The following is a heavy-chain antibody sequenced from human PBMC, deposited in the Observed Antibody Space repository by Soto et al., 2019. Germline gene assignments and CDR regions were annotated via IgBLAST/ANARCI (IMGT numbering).Heavy chain of an antibody. CDR2: IIPIFGTA. V-gene: IGHV1-69*13. CDR3: ARDYVLDPAVAGPTTAFDI. J-gene: IGHJ3*02. CDR1: GGTFSSYA. D-gene: IGHD6-19*01. Sequence: SVKVSCKASGGTFSSYAISWVRQAPGQGLEWMGGIIPIFGTANYAQKFQGRVTITADESTSTAYMELSSLRSEDTAVYYCARDYVLDPAVAGPTTAFDIWGQGTMVTVSS.